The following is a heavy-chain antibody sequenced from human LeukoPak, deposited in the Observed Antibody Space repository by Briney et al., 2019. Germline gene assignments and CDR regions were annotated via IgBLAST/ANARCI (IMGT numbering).Heavy chain of an antibody. Sequence: GGSLRLSCAASGFTFSSYAMSWVRQAPGKGLEWVSAISGSGGSTYYADSVKGRFTISRDNSKNTLYLQMNSLRAEDTAVYYCAKARNYDISTGPWYYFDYWGQGTLVTVSS. CDR2: ISGSGGST. CDR3: AKARNYDISTGPWYYFDY. V-gene: IGHV3-23*01. J-gene: IGHJ4*02. CDR1: GFTFSSYA. D-gene: IGHD3-9*01.